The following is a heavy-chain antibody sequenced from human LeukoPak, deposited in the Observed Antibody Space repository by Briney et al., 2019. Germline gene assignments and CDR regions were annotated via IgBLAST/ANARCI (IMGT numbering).Heavy chain of an antibody. D-gene: IGHD6-19*01. CDR3: AKTIRISRSDWYGYGMDV. V-gene: IGHV3-23*01. J-gene: IGHJ6*02. CDR1: GITFSIYS. Sequence: PGGSLRLSCAASGITFSIYSMSWVRQAPGKGLEWVSGISGSGDNTYYADSVKGRFTISRDNSKDTLYLQMNSLRAEDTAVYYCAKTIRISRSDWYGYGMDVWGQGTTVTVSS. CDR2: ISGSGDNT.